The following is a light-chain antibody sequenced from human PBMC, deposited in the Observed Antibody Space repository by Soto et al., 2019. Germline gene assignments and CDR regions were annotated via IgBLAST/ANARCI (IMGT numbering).Light chain of an antibody. CDR1: SGHSSYS. V-gene: IGLV4-69*01. J-gene: IGLJ3*02. CDR3: QTWGTGIQV. Sequence: QAVVTQSPSASASLGASVKLTCTLSSGHSSYSIAWHQQQPEKGPRYLMNLNSAGSHNKGDGIPDRFSGSSSGAERYLTISSLQSEDEGDYYCQTWGTGIQVFGGGTKLTFL. CDR2: LNSAGSH.